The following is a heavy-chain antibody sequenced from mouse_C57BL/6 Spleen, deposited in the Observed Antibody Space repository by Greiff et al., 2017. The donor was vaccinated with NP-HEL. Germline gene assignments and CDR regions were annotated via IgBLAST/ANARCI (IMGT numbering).Heavy chain of an antibody. Sequence: EVQGVESGEGLVKPGGSLKLSCAASGFTFSSYAMSWVRQTPEKRLEWVAYISSGGDYIYYADTVKGRFTISRDNARNTLYLQMSSLKSEDTAMYYCTRESNSYYYAMDYWGQGTSVTVSS. V-gene: IGHV5-9-1*02. J-gene: IGHJ4*01. CDR3: TRESNSYYYAMDY. CDR1: GFTFSSYA. CDR2: ISSGGDYI. D-gene: IGHD2-5*01.